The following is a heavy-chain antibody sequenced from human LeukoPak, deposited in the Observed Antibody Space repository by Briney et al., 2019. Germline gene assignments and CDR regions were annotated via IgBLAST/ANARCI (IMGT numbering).Heavy chain of an antibody. D-gene: IGHD2-2*01. CDR3: AKSCRSTSCSLDY. Sequence: PGGSLRLSCAASGFTFSNYWMHWVRQAPGKGLVWVSHINSDGSRISNADSVRGRFTISRDNAKNTLYLQMNSLRAEDTAVYYCAKSCRSTSCSLDYWGQGTLVTVSS. J-gene: IGHJ4*02. V-gene: IGHV3-74*01. CDR1: GFTFSNYW. CDR2: INSDGSRI.